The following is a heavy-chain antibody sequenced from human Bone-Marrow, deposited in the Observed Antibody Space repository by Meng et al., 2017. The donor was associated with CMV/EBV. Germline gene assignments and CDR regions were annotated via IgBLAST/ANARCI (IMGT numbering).Heavy chain of an antibody. Sequence: GEVLKISWTAFGFAFSNYWMTWIRQAPGKGVEWVGNINQHGSENQYATSVRGRFTISRDNARSSVYLQMNTLKAEETAVYYCATTYYYEDTDYRCGQGTLVTVSS. CDR3: ATTYYYEDTDYR. J-gene: IGHJ5*02. D-gene: IGHD3-22*01. V-gene: IGHV3-7*01. CDR2: INQHGSEN. CDR1: GFAFSNYW.